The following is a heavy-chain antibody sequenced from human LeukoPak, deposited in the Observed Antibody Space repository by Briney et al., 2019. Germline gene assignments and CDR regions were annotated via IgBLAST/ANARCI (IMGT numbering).Heavy chain of an antibody. J-gene: IGHJ4*02. D-gene: IGHD4-17*01. CDR3: ARAPSTTVTLDY. CDR1: GFTFSSYS. V-gene: IGHV3-53*01. CDR2: IYSGGST. Sequence: PGGSLRLSCAASGFTFSSYSMNWVRQAPGKGLEWVSVIYSGGSTYYADSVKGRFTISRDNSKNTLYLQMNSLRAEDTAVYYCARAPSTTVTLDYWGQGTLVTVSS.